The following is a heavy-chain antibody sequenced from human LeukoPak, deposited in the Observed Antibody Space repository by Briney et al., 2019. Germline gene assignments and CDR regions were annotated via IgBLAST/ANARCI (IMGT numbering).Heavy chain of an antibody. D-gene: IGHD7-27*01. V-gene: IGHV4-39*01. CDR2: IYYSGST. CDR3: ASAGDRGYFDY. J-gene: IGHJ4*02. CDR1: GGSISRSSYY. Sequence: SETLSLTCSVSGGSISRSSYYWGWIRQPPGKGLEWIGCIYYSGSTYYSPSLKSRVTISVDTSKNQFSLKLSSVTAADTAVYYCASAGDRGYFDYWGQGTLVTVSS.